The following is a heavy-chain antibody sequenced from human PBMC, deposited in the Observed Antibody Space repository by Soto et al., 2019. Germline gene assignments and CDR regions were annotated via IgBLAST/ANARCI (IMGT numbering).Heavy chain of an antibody. CDR3: ARYVEMATAFDY. J-gene: IGHJ4*02. V-gene: IGHV4-30-4*01. D-gene: IGHD5-18*01. CDR2: IYYSGST. CDR1: GGSISSGDYY. Sequence: SETLSLTCTVSGGSISSGDYYWSWIRQPPGKGLEWIGYIYYSGSTYYNPSLKSRVTISVDTSKNQFSLKLSSVTAADTAVYYCARYVEMATAFDYWGQGTLVTVSS.